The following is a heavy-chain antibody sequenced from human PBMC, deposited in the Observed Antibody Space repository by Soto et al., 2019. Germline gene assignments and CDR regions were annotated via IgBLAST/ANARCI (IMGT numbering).Heavy chain of an antibody. V-gene: IGHV3-23*01. Sequence: PGGSLRLSCAASVFTFSNYAMSWIHQAPGKGLEWVSAISGSGGITYYADSVKGRFTISRDNSKNTLYLQMNSLRAEDTAVYYCAKMTSAGPYQEAFDIWGQGTMVTVSS. J-gene: IGHJ3*02. CDR3: AKMTSAGPYQEAFDI. D-gene: IGHD6-13*01. CDR2: ISGSGGIT. CDR1: VFTFSNYA.